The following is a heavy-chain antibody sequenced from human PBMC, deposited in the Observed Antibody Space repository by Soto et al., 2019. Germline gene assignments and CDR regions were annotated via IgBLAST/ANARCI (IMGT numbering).Heavy chain of an antibody. CDR3: ARSPGSTTANYIDY. Sequence: SETLSLTCTVSGDSISSYYWSWLRQPPGKGLEWIGYIYYSGNTKYNPSLGSRVTISADTSKNQFSLKLVSVTATDTAVYYCARSPGSTTANYIDYWGQGTLVTVSS. V-gene: IGHV4-59*08. CDR1: GDSISSYY. CDR2: IYYSGNT. D-gene: IGHD4-17*01. J-gene: IGHJ4*02.